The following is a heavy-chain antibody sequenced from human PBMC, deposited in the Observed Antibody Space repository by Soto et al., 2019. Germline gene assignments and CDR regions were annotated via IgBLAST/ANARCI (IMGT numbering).Heavy chain of an antibody. D-gene: IGHD1-7*01. CDR1: GGSISSGDYY. J-gene: IGHJ6*02. CDR3: ARDMWGANWNYVQPAYYYYYGMDV. Sequence: SETLSLTCTVYGGSISSGDYYWSWIRQPPGKGLEWIGYIYYSGSTYYNPSLKSRVTISVDTSKNLFSLKLSSVTAADTAVYYCARDMWGANWNYVQPAYYYYYGMDVWGQGTTVTVSS. CDR2: IYYSGST. V-gene: IGHV4-30-4*01.